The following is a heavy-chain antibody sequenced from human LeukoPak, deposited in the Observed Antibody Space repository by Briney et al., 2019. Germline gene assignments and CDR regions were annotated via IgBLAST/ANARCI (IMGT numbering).Heavy chain of an antibody. J-gene: IGHJ4*02. CDR1: GGSISSGDYY. V-gene: IGHV4-30-4*01. D-gene: IGHD2-15*01. CDR3: ARVDCSGGSCYYFDY. Sequence: SETLSLTCTVSGGSISSGDYYWSWIRQPPGKGLEWIGYIYYSGSTYYNPSLKSRVTISVDTSKNQFSLKLSSVTAADTAVYYRARVDCSGGSCYYFDYWGQGTLVTVSS. CDR2: IYYSGST.